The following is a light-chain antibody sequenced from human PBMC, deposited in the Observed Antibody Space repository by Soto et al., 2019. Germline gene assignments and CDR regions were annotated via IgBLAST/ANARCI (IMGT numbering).Light chain of an antibody. V-gene: IGKV3-11*01. Sequence: EIVLTQSPATLSLSPEERATLSCRASQSVSSYLAWYQPKPGQAPRLLIYDASNRATGIPARFSGSGSGTDFTLTISSLEPEDFAVYYCQQRSNWPLTLGGGTKVEIK. J-gene: IGKJ4*01. CDR1: QSVSSY. CDR2: DAS. CDR3: QQRSNWPLT.